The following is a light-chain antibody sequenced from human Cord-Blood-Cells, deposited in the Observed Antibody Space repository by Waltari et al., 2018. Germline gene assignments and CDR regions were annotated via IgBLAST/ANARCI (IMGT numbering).Light chain of an antibody. CDR2: AAS. J-gene: IGKJ1*01. Sequence: DIQMTQSPSSLSASVGDRVTITCRASQGISNYLAWYQQKPGKVPKLLIYAASTLQSELPSRFSGSGSGTDFTLTISSLQPEDVATDYCQKYNSAPRTFGQGTKVEIK. CDR1: QGISNY. V-gene: IGKV1-27*01. CDR3: QKYNSAPRT.